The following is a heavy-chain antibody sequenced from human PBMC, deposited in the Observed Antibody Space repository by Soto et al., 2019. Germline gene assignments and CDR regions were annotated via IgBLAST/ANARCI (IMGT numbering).Heavy chain of an antibody. D-gene: IGHD3-16*01. CDR3: ASVTFGAMVLAH. CDR2: IYFNGNT. V-gene: IGHV4-59*01. Sequence: PSETLSRTCTVSAASFSKYYWTWIRQSPGKGLEWIGYIYFNGNTNYNPSLKRRVNMSIDTSKKQFSLNRSSVTAADTAVYYCASVTFGAMVLAHWGQGALVNVSS. J-gene: IGHJ4*02. CDR1: AASFSKYY.